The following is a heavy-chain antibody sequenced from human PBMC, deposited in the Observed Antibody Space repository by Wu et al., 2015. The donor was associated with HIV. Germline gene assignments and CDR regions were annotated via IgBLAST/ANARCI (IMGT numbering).Heavy chain of an antibody. V-gene: IGHV1-18*01. CDR3: ARGIAVTPMANWFDP. Sequence: QVQLVQSGPEVKNPGASVKVSCKAFGYTFTSYGVSWVRQAPGQGLEWMGWISADNINTHYAQKLQGRVTLTTDTSTSTAYMELRSLRSDDTAVYYCARGIAVTPMANWFDPWGQGTLVHVSS. D-gene: IGHD6-19*01. CDR2: ISADNINT. CDR1: GYTFTSYG. J-gene: IGHJ5*02.